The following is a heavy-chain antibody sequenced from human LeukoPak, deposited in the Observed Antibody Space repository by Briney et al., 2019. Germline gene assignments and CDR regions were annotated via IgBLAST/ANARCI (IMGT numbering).Heavy chain of an antibody. D-gene: IGHD2-21*02. J-gene: IGHJ3*02. CDR2: IIPIFGTA. CDR3: ARAPLAYCGGDCYGAFDI. CDR1: GGTFSSYA. V-gene: IGHV1-69*01. Sequence: ASVKVSCKASGGTFSSYAISWVRQAPGQGLEWMGGIIPIFGTANYAQKFQGRVTITADESTSTAYMELNSLRAEDTAVYYCARAPLAYCGGDCYGAFDIWGQGTMVTVSS.